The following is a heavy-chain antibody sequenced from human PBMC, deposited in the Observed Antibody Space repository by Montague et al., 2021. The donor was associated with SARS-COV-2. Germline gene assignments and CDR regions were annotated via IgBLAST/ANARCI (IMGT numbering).Heavy chain of an antibody. D-gene: IGHD6-13*01. CDR2: IYYSGST. V-gene: IGHV4-39*07. J-gene: IGHJ6*02. Sequence: SETLSLTCTVPGGSISSSSYYWGWIRQPPGKGLEWIRSIYYSGSTYYNPSLKSRVTISVDTSKNQFSLKLSSVTAADTAVYYCARVGRQQLVRLSGMDVWGQGTTVTVSS. CDR3: ARVGRQQLVRLSGMDV. CDR1: GGSISSSSYY.